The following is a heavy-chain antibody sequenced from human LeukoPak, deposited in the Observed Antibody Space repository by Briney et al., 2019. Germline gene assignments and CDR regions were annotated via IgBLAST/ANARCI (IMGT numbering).Heavy chain of an antibody. CDR3: ARSNGVTTVAPFDY. J-gene: IGHJ4*02. CDR2: IYSGGDT. Sequence: GGSLRLSCAASGFTVSSKYMSWVRQAPGKGLEWVSVIYSGGDTYYADSVKGRFTISGDNSKNTLYLQMNSLRAEDTAVYHCARSNGVTTVAPFDYWGQGTLVTVSS. CDR1: GFTVSSKY. V-gene: IGHV3-53*01. D-gene: IGHD4-23*01.